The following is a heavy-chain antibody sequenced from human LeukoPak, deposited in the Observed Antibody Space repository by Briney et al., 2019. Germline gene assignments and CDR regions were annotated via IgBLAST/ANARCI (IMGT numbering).Heavy chain of an antibody. D-gene: IGHD6-25*01. J-gene: IGHJ4*02. CDR2: INHSGST. CDR1: GGSFSGYY. V-gene: IGHV4-34*01. Sequence: SETLSLTCAVYGGSFSGYYWSWIRQPPGKGLEWIGEINHSGSTNYNPSLKSRVTISVDTSKNQFPLKLSSVTAADTAVYYCASRGYKAPFDYWGQGTLVTVSS. CDR3: ASRGYKAPFDY.